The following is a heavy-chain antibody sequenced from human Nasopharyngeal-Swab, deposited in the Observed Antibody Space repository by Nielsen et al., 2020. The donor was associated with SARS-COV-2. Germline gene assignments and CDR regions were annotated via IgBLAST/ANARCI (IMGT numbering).Heavy chain of an antibody. D-gene: IGHD1-7*01. CDR2: INPTDGST. V-gene: IGHV1-46*01. CDR3: ARVLPFRITGTSGMDV. Sequence: ASVKVSCKASGYTFTSYYLHWVRQAPGQGLEWMGIINPTDGSTSYAQKFEGRVTMTRVTSTSTVYMELNSLRSEDTAVYYCARVLPFRITGTSGMDVWGQGTTVTV. J-gene: IGHJ6*02. CDR1: GYTFTSYY.